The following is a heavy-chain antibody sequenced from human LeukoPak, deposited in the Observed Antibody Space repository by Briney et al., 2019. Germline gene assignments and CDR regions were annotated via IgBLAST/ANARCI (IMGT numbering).Heavy chain of an antibody. CDR1: GGSISSGSYY. V-gene: IGHV4-39*01. CDR3: ARQIAGAGEWAFDM. CDR2: FYYTGNT. Sequence: SETLSLTCTVSGGSISSGSYYWGWIRQPPGKGLDWIGSFYYTGNTYYNPSLKSRVTISVDTSKNQFSLKLSSVTAADAAVYHCARQIAGAGEWAFDMWGQGTMVTVSS. J-gene: IGHJ3*02. D-gene: IGHD6-19*01.